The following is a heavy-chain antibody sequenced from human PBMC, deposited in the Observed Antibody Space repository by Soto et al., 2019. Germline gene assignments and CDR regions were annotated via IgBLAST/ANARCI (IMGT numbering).Heavy chain of an antibody. Sequence: PSETLSLTCTVSGDSISRSYWNWIRQPPGKGLEWLGYIYYTGSTNYNPSLKSRVTISIDTSKNQFSLKLSSVSAADTAVYYCATHYYDSGGYNYLDYWGQGTLVTVSS. D-gene: IGHD3-22*01. J-gene: IGHJ4*02. CDR1: GDSISRSY. CDR2: IYYTGST. CDR3: ATHYYDSGGYNYLDY. V-gene: IGHV4-59*01.